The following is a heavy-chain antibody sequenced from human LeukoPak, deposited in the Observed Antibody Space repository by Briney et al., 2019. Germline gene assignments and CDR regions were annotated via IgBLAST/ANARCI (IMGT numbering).Heavy chain of an antibody. D-gene: IGHD3-10*01. CDR2: IYYSGST. CDR1: GGSVSSGSYY. J-gene: IGHJ5*02. V-gene: IGHV4-61*01. Sequence: SETLSLTCTVSGGSVSSGSYYWSWIRQPPGKGLEWIGYIYYSGSTNYNPSLKSRVTISVDTSKNQFSLKLSSVTAADTAVYYCARTPVVRGNNWFGPWGQGTLVTVSS. CDR3: ARTPVVRGNNWFGP.